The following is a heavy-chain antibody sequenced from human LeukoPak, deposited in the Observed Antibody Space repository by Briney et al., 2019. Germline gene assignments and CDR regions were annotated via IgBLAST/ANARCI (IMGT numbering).Heavy chain of an antibody. CDR2: INQGGSET. D-gene: IGHD7-27*01. CDR1: GFPFINYW. J-gene: IGHJ4*02. V-gene: IGHV3-7*03. Sequence: GGSLRLSCAASGFPFINYWMNWVRQAPGKRPEWVGNINQGGSETNYVDSVKGRFSISRDNANTSLYLQMNSLRAEDTAVYYCATDRKVGTGDPRFDYWGQGALVTVSS. CDR3: ATDRKVGTGDPRFDY.